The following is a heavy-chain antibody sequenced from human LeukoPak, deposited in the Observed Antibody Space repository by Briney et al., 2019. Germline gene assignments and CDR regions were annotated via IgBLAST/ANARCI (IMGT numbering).Heavy chain of an antibody. CDR3: ARFAIGSTMYNWFDP. D-gene: IGHD2-2*01. J-gene: IGHJ5*02. Sequence: SQTLSLTCIVSGGSISSGDYYWSWIRQPPGKGLGWIGYIYYSGSTYYNPSLKSRVTISVDTSKNQFSLKLSSVTAADTAVYYCARFAIGSTMYNWFDPWGQGTLVTVSS. V-gene: IGHV4-30-4*01. CDR2: IYYSGST. CDR1: GGSISSGDYY.